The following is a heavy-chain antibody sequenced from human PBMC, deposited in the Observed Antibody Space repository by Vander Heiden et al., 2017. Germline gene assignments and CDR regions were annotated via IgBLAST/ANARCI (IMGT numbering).Heavy chain of an antibody. CDR2: MNANTGNT. V-gene: IGHV1-8*01. D-gene: IGHD5-18*01. CDR3: ARGGSIESTYGYDF. CDR1: GYTFTTYD. J-gene: IGHJ4*02. Sequence: QVQLVQSGAEAKKPGASVTVSCKASGYTFTTYDINWVRQATGQGLEWMGWMNANTGNTGYAQKFQGRVTMTRNTYISTAYMELSGLTSEDTAVYYCARGGSIESTYGYDFWGQGTLVTVSS.